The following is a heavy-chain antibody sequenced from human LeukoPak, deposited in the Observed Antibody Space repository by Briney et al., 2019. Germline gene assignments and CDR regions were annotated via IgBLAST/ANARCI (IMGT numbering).Heavy chain of an antibody. CDR3: ARAEPLDY. J-gene: IGHJ4*02. D-gene: IGHD1-14*01. V-gene: IGHV3-30*04. Sequence: GSLRLSCAASGFTFSSYAMHWVRQAPGKGLEWVAVISYDGSNKYYADSVKGRFTISRDNSKNTLYLQMNSLRAEDTAVYYCARAEPLDYWGQGTLVTVSS. CDR1: GFTFSSYA. CDR2: ISYDGSNK.